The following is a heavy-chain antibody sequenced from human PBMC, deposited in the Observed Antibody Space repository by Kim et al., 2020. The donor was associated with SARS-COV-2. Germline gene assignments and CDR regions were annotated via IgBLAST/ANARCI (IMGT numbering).Heavy chain of an antibody. CDR3: ARASFGAAAGDYFYYYMD. V-gene: IGHV4-59*01. CDR1: GGSFSIYY. J-gene: IGHJ6*03. CDR2: ISSSGAT. D-gene: IGHD6-13*01. Sequence: SETLSLTCSFSGGSFSIYYWSWIRVPPGKGPEWLGYISSSGATFSNPSLKSRITMSVDTSKSHFSLHLASVTTADTAVYYCARASFGAAAGDYFYYYMD.